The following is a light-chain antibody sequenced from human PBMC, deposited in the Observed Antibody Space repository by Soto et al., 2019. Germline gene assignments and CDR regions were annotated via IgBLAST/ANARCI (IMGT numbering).Light chain of an antibody. Sequence: EIVLTQSPATLSLSPGERATLSCRASQSVSSNYLTWYQQKPGQAPRLLIYGASSRGAGIPDRFSGSGSGTDFTLAISRLEPEDSAVYFCQQYGTSRTFGQGAKVDIK. CDR3: QQYGTSRT. V-gene: IGKV3-20*01. CDR1: QSVSSNY. J-gene: IGKJ1*01. CDR2: GAS.